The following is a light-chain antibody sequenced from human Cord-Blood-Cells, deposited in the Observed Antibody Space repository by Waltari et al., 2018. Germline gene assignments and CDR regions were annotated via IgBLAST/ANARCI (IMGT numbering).Light chain of an antibody. J-gene: IGLJ1*01. V-gene: IGLV2-23*02. CDR3: CSYAGSSTFV. CDR2: EVS. CDR1: SSDVGSYNL. Sequence: QSALTQPASVSGSPGQSITISCTGTSSDVGSYNLVSWYQQHPGKAPKLMIYEVSKRPSGVSNRFSRSKSGNTASLTISGLQAEDGADYYCCSYAGSSTFVFGTGTKVTVL.